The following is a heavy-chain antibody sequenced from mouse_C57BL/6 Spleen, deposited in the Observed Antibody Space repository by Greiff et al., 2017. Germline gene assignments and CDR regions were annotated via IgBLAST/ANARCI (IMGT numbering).Heavy chain of an antibody. Sequence: EVQLQQSGPGLVKPSQSLSLTCSVSLTSGYYWNWIRQFPGNKLEWMGYISYDGSNNYNPSLKNRISITRDTSKNQFFLKLNSVTTEDTATYYCAREGYYGSSYGWYFDVWGTGTTVTVSS. D-gene: IGHD1-1*01. CDR1: LTSGYY. J-gene: IGHJ1*03. CDR2: ISYDGSN. CDR3: AREGYYGSSYGWYFDV. V-gene: IGHV3-6*01.